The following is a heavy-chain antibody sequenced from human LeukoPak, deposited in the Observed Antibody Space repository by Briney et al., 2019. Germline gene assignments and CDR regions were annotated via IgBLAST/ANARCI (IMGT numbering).Heavy chain of an antibody. J-gene: IGHJ4*02. Sequence: ASVKVSCKASGYTFTSYDISWVRQAPGQGLEWMGWVSAYNGNTDYAQMLQGRVTMTTDTSTSTAYMELRSLRSDDTAVYYCARVNAFLGDGYTCGEDLWGQGTLVTVSS. CDR2: VSAYNGNT. D-gene: IGHD5-24*01. CDR1: GYTFTSYD. V-gene: IGHV1-18*01. CDR3: ARVNAFLGDGYTCGEDL.